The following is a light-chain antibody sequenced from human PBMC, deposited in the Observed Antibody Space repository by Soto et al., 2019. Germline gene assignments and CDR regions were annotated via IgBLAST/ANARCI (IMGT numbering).Light chain of an antibody. CDR3: QQYNDLST. J-gene: IGKJ4*01. CDR2: KAS. Sequence: DIQMTQSPSTLSASVGDTVTITCRASQTIGTWLAWYQQKPAKAPKLLIYKASPLESGVPSRFSGSGSGTEFTLTISSLQADDFATYYCQQYNDLSTFGGGTKVEIK. CDR1: QTIGTW. V-gene: IGKV1-5*03.